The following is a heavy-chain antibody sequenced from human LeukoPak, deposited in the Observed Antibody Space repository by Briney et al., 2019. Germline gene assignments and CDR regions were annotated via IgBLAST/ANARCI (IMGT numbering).Heavy chain of an antibody. CDR3: ARPKASPSGYDVFDI. CDR1: GFTFSSYA. Sequence: PGGSLRLSCAASGFTFSSYAVHWVRQAPGKGLEWVAVISYDGSNKYYADSVKGRFTISRENSRNTLYLQMNNLRAEDTAVYYCARPKASPSGYDVFDIWGQGTMVTVSS. CDR2: ISYDGSNK. D-gene: IGHD3-22*01. V-gene: IGHV3-30-3*01. J-gene: IGHJ3*02.